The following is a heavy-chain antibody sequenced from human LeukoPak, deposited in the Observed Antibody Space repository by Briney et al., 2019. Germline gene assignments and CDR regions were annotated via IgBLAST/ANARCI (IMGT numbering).Heavy chain of an antibody. CDR1: GFIFSNYG. Sequence: GGSLRLSCETSGFIFSNYGMHWVRQAPGKGLEWVAYIRYNGTKTYYADSVKGRFTISRDNSKDTLYLRMNNLRAEDTALYYCAPFNFDYWGQGTLVTVSS. V-gene: IGHV3-30*02. CDR3: APFNFDY. J-gene: IGHJ4*02. CDR2: IRYNGTKT.